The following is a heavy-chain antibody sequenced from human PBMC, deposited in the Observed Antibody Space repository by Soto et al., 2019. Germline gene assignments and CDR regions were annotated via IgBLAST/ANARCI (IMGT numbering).Heavy chain of an antibody. CDR1: AFTFGSYW. D-gene: IGHD2-15*01. CDR2: IKQDGSEK. J-gene: IGHJ4*02. Sequence: GGSLRLSCAASAFTFGSYWMSWFRQAPGKGLEWVANIKQDGSEKYYVDSVKGRFTISRDNAKKSLYLQMNSLRAEDTAVYYCARDFLGCSGGSCYSTRWGQGTLVTVSS. V-gene: IGHV3-7*01. CDR3: ARDFLGCSGGSCYSTR.